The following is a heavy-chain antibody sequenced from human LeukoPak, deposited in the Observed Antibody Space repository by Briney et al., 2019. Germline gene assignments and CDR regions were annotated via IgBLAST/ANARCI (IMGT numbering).Heavy chain of an antibody. D-gene: IGHD5-12*01. Sequence: SETLSLTCTVSGGSISSYYWSWIRQPPGKGLEWIGCIYYSGSTNYNPSLKSRVTISVDTSKNQFSLKLSSVTAADTAVYYCASHRDIVANFDYWGQGTLVTVSS. J-gene: IGHJ4*02. CDR3: ASHRDIVANFDY. CDR2: IYYSGST. V-gene: IGHV4-59*01. CDR1: GGSISSYY.